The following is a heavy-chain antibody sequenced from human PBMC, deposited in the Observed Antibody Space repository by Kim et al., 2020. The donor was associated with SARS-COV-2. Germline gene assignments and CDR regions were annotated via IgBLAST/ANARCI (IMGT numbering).Heavy chain of an antibody. J-gene: IGHJ6*03. Sequence: KYSQKFQDRGTITRDKSAHTAYMALSSLRSEDTAVYYCARDPLAAAAFMDVWGKGTTVTVSS. D-gene: IGHD6-13*01. V-gene: IGHV1-3*01. CDR3: ARDPLAAAAFMDV.